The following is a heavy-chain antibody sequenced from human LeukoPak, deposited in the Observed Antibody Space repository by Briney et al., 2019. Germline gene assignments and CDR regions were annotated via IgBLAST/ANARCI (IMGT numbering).Heavy chain of an antibody. J-gene: IGHJ4*02. D-gene: IGHD6-25*01. Sequence: PGGSLRLSCAASGFTFSSYWMHWVRQAPGKGPEWVSRINSDGSSTSYADSVKGRVTMSRDNAKNTLYLQMNSLRAGDTAIYYCAKSGNTETVDYWGQGTLVTVSS. V-gene: IGHV3-74*01. CDR3: AKSGNTETVDY. CDR2: INSDGSST. CDR1: GFTFSSYW.